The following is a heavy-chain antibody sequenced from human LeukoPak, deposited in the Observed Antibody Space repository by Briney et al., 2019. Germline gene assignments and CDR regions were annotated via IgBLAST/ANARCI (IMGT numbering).Heavy chain of an antibody. CDR3: ARDFPVVY. CDR2: IYSGGGT. J-gene: IGHJ4*02. D-gene: IGHD2-15*01. CDR1: GFSVSSNY. Sequence: RGSLRLSCAASGFSVSSNYMSWVRQAPGKGLEWVSVIYSGGGTYSADSVKGRFTISRDNSKNTLYLQMNSLRAEDTAVYYCARDFPVVYWGQGTLVTVSS. V-gene: IGHV3-66*01.